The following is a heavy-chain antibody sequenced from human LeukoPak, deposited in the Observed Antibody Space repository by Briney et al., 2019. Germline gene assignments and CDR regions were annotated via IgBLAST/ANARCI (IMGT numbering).Heavy chain of an antibody. CDR3: TGDNFDSSVKFDY. CDR2: IRSKANNYAT. V-gene: IGHV3-73*01. Sequence: GGSLRLSCVVSGFTFSGSAVHWVRQASGKGLEWVGRIRSKANNYATAYAASVKGRFTISRDDSKNTAYLQMNSLKAEDTAVYYCTGDNFDSSVKFDYWGQGTLVTVSS. CDR1: GFTFSGSA. J-gene: IGHJ4*02. D-gene: IGHD3-22*01.